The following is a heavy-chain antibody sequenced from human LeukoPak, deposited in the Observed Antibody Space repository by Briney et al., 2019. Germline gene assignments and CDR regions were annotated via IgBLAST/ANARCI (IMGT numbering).Heavy chain of an antibody. Sequence: SETLSLTCTVSGGSNSSYYWSWIRQPAGKGLEWIGRIYTSGSTNYNPSLKSRVTMSVDASKNQFSLKLSSVTAADTAVYYCARFLNGVGSGYYYMDVWGKGTTVTVSS. CDR2: IYTSGST. D-gene: IGHD3-3*01. CDR1: GGSNSSYY. V-gene: IGHV4-4*07. J-gene: IGHJ6*03. CDR3: ARFLNGVGSGYYYMDV.